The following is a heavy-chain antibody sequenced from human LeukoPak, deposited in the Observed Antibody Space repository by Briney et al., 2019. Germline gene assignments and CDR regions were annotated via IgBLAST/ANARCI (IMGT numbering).Heavy chain of an antibody. Sequence: ASVKVSFKASGYTFTSYGNSWVRQAPGQGLEWMGCISAYNGNTNYAQKLQGRVTMTTDTSTSTAYMELRSLRSDDTAVYYCARIKAAAGTRYNWFDPWGQGTLVTVPS. CDR3: ARIKAAAGTRYNWFDP. CDR1: GYTFTSYG. J-gene: IGHJ5*02. CDR2: ISAYNGNT. D-gene: IGHD6-13*01. V-gene: IGHV1-18*01.